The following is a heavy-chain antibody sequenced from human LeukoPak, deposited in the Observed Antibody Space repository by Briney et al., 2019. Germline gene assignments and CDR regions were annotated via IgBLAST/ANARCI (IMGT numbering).Heavy chain of an antibody. Sequence: GGSLRLSCAASGFTFSSYAMSWVRQAPGKGLEWVSAISGSGGTAYYADSVKGRFTISRDNSKNTLYLQMNSLRAEDTAVYYCAKIGYSSGSSKRYYFDYWGQGTLVTVSS. CDR3: AKIGYSSGSSKRYYFDY. CDR1: GFTFSSYA. V-gene: IGHV3-23*01. D-gene: IGHD3-10*01. CDR2: ISGSGGTA. J-gene: IGHJ4*02.